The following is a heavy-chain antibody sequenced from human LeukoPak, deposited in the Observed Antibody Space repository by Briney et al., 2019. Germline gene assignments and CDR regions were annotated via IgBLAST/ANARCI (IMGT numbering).Heavy chain of an antibody. D-gene: IGHD4-11*01. CDR2: ISSSSSYI. Sequence: PGGSLRLSCAASGFTFSSYSMNWVRQAPGKGLEWVSSISSSSSYIYYADSVKGRFTISRDNVKNSLYLQMNSLRAEDTAVYYCARDLTPNYSRYFDYWGQGTLVTVSS. V-gene: IGHV3-21*01. CDR3: ARDLTPNYSRYFDY. CDR1: GFTFSSYS. J-gene: IGHJ4*02.